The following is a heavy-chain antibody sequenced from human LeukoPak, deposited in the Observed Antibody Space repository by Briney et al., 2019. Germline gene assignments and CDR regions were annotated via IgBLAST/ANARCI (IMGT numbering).Heavy chain of an antibody. V-gene: IGHV1-69*13. CDR3: ARDHTSGDAFDI. CDR2: IIPIFGTA. J-gene: IGHJ3*02. Sequence: ASVKVSCKASGGTFSSYAISWVRQAPGQGLEWMGGIIPIFGTANYAQKFQGRVTITADESTSTAYMELSSLRSEDTAVYYCARDHTSGDAFDIWGQGTMVTVSS. CDR1: GGTFSSYA.